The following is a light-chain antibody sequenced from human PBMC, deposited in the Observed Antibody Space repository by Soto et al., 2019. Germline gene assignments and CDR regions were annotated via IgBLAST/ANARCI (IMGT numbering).Light chain of an antibody. CDR1: QSVSSGH. CDR2: GVS. CDR3: QSRTNWALT. V-gene: IGKV3D-20*02. Sequence: EIVLTQSPGTLSLSPGERATLSCRASQSVSSGHLAWYQQKPGQAPRLLIYGVSSRATGIPDRFSGSGSGTDFALTISRLEPEDFAVYYCQSRTNWALTFDGGTKVDIK. J-gene: IGKJ4*01.